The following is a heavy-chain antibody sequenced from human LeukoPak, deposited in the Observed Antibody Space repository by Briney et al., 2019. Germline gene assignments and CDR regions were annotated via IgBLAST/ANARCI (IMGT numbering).Heavy chain of an antibody. D-gene: IGHD3-10*01. V-gene: IGHV3-23*01. CDR3: AKRYGSGSYGYFDY. J-gene: IGHJ4*02. CDR2: ISGSGGST. CDR1: GFTFSSYA. Sequence: PGGSLRLSCVASGFTFSSYAMSWVRQAPGKVLEWVSAISGSGGSTYYADSVKGRFTISRDNAKNTLYLQMNSLRAEDTAVYYCAKRYGSGSYGYFDYWGQGTLVTVSS.